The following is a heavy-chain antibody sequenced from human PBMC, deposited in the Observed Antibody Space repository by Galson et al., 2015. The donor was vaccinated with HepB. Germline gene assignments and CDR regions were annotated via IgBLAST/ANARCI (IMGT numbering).Heavy chain of an antibody. CDR2: ISWNSGSI. J-gene: IGHJ5*02. Sequence: SLRLSCAASGFTFDDYAMHWVRQAPGKGLEWVSGISWNSGSIGYADSVKGRFTISRDNAKNSLYLQMNSLRAEDTALYYCAKGYLRAPMVRGAPNWFDPWGQGTLVTVSS. V-gene: IGHV3-9*01. CDR1: GFTFDDYA. CDR3: AKGYLRAPMVRGAPNWFDP. D-gene: IGHD3-10*01.